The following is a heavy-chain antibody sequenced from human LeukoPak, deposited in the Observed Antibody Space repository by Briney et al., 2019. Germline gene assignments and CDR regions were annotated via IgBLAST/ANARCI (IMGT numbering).Heavy chain of an antibody. D-gene: IGHD3-10*01. CDR1: GYSFTKYW. CDR3: ARHLSYYGSGSLYGMDV. Sequence: GEPLKISCNGSGYSFTKYWIGWGHQMPGKGLELMGIIYPGDSDNRYSPSFQGQITISADKYIIPAHLQWSSLKASDTAMYYCARHLSYYGSGSLYGMDVWGQGTTVTVSS. J-gene: IGHJ6*02. V-gene: IGHV5-51*07. CDR2: IYPGDSDN.